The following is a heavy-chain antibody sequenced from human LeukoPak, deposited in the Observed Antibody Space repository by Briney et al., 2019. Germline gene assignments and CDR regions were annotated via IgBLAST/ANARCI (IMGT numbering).Heavy chain of an antibody. CDR3: AKDPNFYYCMDV. J-gene: IGHJ6*03. Sequence: GGSLRLSCAASGFTFTSYEMNWVRQAPGKGLECVSYISSSGSAIYYSDSVKGRFTISRDNSKNTLYLQMNSLRAEDTAVYYCAKDPNFYYCMDVWGKGTTVTISS. V-gene: IGHV3-48*03. CDR1: GFTFTSYE. CDR2: ISSSGSAI.